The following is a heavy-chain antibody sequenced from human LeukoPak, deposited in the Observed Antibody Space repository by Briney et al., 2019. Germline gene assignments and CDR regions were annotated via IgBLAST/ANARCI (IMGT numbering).Heavy chain of an antibody. V-gene: IGHV1-69*13. CDR2: IIPIFGTA. CDR1: GGTFSSYA. Sequence: ASVKVSCKASGGTFSSYAISWVRQAPGQGLEWMGGIIPIFGTANYAQKFQGRVTITADESTSTAYMELSSLRSEDTAVYYCARDLGSSSSDVYYYMDVWGKGTTVTVSS. CDR3: ARDLGSSSSDVYYYMDV. J-gene: IGHJ6*03. D-gene: IGHD6-6*01.